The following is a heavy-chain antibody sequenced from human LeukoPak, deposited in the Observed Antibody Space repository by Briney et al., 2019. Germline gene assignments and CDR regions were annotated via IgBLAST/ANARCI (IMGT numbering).Heavy chain of an antibody. CDR1: GGSISSYY. D-gene: IGHD2-15*01. Sequence: PSETLSLTCTVSGGSISSYYWSWIRRPAGKGLEWIGRIYTSGSTNYNPSLKSRVTMSVDTSKNQFSLKLSSVTAADTAVYYCASYDPRGTFDYWGQGTLVTVSS. J-gene: IGHJ4*02. CDR2: IYTSGST. V-gene: IGHV4-4*07. CDR3: ASYDPRGTFDY.